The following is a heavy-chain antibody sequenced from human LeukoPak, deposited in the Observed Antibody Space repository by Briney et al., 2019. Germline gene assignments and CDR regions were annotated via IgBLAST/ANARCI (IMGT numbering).Heavy chain of an antibody. CDR3: ARGVGATSYFDY. J-gene: IGHJ4*02. CDR2: IYYSGST. CDR1: GGSISSYY. Sequence: SETLSLTCTVSGGSISSYYWSWIRQPPGKGLEWIGYIYYSGSTNYNPSLKSRVTITVDTSKNQFSLKLSSVTAADTAVYYCARGVGATSYFDYWGQGTLVTVSS. D-gene: IGHD1-26*01. V-gene: IGHV4-59*01.